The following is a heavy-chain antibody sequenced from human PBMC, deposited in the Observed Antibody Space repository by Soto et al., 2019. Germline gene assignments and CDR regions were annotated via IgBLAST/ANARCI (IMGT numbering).Heavy chain of an antibody. CDR3: AGDDYGDYDGYFDY. CDR1: GGSISSSSYY. J-gene: IGHJ4*02. D-gene: IGHD4-17*01. V-gene: IGHV4-39*01. Sequence: QLQLQESGPGLVKPSETLSLTCTVSGGSISSSSYYWGWIRQPPGKGLEWIGSIYYSGSTYYNPSLKSRVTISVDTSKNQFSLKLSSVTAADTAVYYCAGDDYGDYDGYFDYWGQGTLVTVSS. CDR2: IYYSGST.